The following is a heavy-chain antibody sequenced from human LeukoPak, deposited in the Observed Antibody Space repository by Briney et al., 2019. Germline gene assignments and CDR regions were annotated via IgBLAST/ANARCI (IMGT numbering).Heavy chain of an antibody. Sequence: GASVKVCCKASGYTFTAYYMHWVRQAPGQGLEWMGIINPSGGSTSYAKKFQGRVTMTRDTSTSTVYMELSSLRSEDTAVYYCAGTTVTTDYYYYMDVWGKGTTVTVSS. CDR1: GYTFTAYY. J-gene: IGHJ6*03. CDR2: INPSGGST. CDR3: AGTTVTTDYYYYMDV. D-gene: IGHD4-17*01. V-gene: IGHV1-46*01.